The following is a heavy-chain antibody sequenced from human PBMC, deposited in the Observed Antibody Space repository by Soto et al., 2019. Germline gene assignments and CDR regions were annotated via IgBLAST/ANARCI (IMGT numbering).Heavy chain of an antibody. CDR1: GGSISSYY. J-gene: IGHJ6*02. Sequence: SETLSLTCTVSGGSISSYYWSWIRQPPGKGLEWIGYIYYSGSTNYSPSFQGQVTISVDKSINTAYLQWSSLKASDTATYYCARHKTGTLSGMDVWGQGTTVTVSS. V-gene: IGHV4-59*08. CDR2: IYYSGST. D-gene: IGHD1-7*01. CDR3: ARHKTGTLSGMDV.